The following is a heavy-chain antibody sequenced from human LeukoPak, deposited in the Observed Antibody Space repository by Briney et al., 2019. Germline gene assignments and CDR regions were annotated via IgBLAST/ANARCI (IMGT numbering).Heavy chain of an antibody. J-gene: IGHJ4*02. CDR2: IHPGDSDT. CDR1: GYTFSSYW. CDR3: SRRGVGSDDY. Sequence: GESLKISCKSSGYTFSSYWIGWVRQMPGKGLEWMGIIHPGDSDTRYSPSFQGQVTISADKSTSTVYLQWSSLKASDNAMYYCSRRGVGSDDYWGQGTLLIVSS. V-gene: IGHV5-51*01. D-gene: IGHD3-10*01.